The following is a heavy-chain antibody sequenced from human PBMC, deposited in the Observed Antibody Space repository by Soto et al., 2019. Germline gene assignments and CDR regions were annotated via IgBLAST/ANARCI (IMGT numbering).Heavy chain of an antibody. CDR3: AREGRSYDSSCYPPPFDY. Sequence: QVQLVESGGGVVQPGRSLRLSCAASGFTFSSYAMHWVRQAPGKGLEWVAVISYDGSNKYYADSVKGRFTISRDNSKNPLYLQMNSLRAEDTAVYYWAREGRSYDSSCYPPPFDYWGQGTLVTVSS. D-gene: IGHD3-22*01. CDR1: GFTFSSYA. V-gene: IGHV3-30-3*01. CDR2: ISYDGSNK. J-gene: IGHJ4*02.